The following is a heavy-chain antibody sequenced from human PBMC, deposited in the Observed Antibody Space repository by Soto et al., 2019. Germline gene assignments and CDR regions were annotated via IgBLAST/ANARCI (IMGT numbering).Heavy chain of an antibody. CDR3: ARATPGYSSSWFPYYHYGMDV. V-gene: IGHV1-18*01. J-gene: IGHJ6*02. D-gene: IGHD6-13*01. Sequence: ASVKVSCKASGYTFTSYGISWVRQAPGQGLEWMGWISAYNGNTNYAQKLQGRVTMTTDTSTSTAYMELRSLRSDDTAVYYCARATPGYSSSWFPYYHYGMDVWGQGTTVTVS. CDR1: GYTFTSYG. CDR2: ISAYNGNT.